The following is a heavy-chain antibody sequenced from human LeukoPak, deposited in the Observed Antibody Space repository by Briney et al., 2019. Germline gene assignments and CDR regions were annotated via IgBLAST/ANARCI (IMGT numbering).Heavy chain of an antibody. D-gene: IGHD5-24*01. CDR1: GGSFSGYY. V-gene: IGHV4-34*01. J-gene: IGHJ6*03. CDR2: INHSGST. CDR3: ARPPVFNYRNNYYYYYRDV. Sequence: SETLSLTCAVYGGSFSGYYWSWIRQPPGKGLEWIGEINHSGSTNYNPSLKSRVTISVDTSKNQFSLKLSSVTAADTAVYYCARPPVFNYRNNYYYYYRDVWGKGTTVTVSS.